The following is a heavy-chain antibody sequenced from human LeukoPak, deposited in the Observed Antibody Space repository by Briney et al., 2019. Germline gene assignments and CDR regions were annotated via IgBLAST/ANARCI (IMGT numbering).Heavy chain of an antibody. CDR2: ISWNSGSI. D-gene: IGHD3-22*01. J-gene: IGHJ5*02. Sequence: GGSLRLSCAASGFTFDDYAMHWVRQAPGKGLEWVSGISWNSGSIGYADSVKGRFTISRDNAKNSLYLQMNSLRAEGTALYYCAKDGQSYYDSSGYQNWFDPWGQGTLVTVSS. V-gene: IGHV3-9*01. CDR1: GFTFDDYA. CDR3: AKDGQSYYDSSGYQNWFDP.